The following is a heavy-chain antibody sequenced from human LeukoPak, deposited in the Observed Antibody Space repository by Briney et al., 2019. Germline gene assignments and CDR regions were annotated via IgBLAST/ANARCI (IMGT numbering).Heavy chain of an antibody. CDR2: IYSGGST. Sequence: PGGSLRLSCAASGFTVSSNYMSWVRQAPGKGLEWVSVIYSGGSTYYADSVKGRFTISRDNSKNTLYLQMNSLRAEDTAVYYCARDPAYCGGDCYIAFDIWGQGTMVTVSS. CDR1: GFTVSSNY. D-gene: IGHD2-21*01. J-gene: IGHJ3*02. CDR3: ARDPAYCGGDCYIAFDI. V-gene: IGHV3-66*01.